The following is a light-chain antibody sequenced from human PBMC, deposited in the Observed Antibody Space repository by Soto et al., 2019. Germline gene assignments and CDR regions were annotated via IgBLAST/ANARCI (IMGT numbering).Light chain of an antibody. J-gene: IGLJ3*02. CDR2: TTN. CDR1: SGSVSPSHY. V-gene: IGLV8-61*01. CDR3: VLYMGRGVSL. Sequence: QTVVTQEPSFSVSPGGTVTLTCGLSSGSVSPSHYPGWYQQHPGQAPRALIYTTNSRSSGVPDRFSDSIRGNKAALTITGVQADDESDYYCVLYMGRGVSLFGGGTKLTVL.